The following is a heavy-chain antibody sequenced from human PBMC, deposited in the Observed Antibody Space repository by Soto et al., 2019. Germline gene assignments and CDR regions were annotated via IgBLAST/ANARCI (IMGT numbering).Heavy chain of an antibody. CDR2: ISANGDDT. Sequence: DVQLVESGGGLVQAGASVKLSCAASGFTFRFYVMHWARQAPGKGLENVAGISANGDDTFYSTSVKGRFTISRDNSKSTLYLQMDSLRPEDMAIYYCVKTWNYAYDHWGQGTQVTVSS. V-gene: IGHV3-64*01. CDR1: GFTFRFYV. J-gene: IGHJ5*02. CDR3: VKTWNYAYDH. D-gene: IGHD3-16*01.